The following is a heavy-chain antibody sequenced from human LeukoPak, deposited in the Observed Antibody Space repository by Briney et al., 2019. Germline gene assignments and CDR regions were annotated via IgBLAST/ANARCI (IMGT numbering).Heavy chain of an antibody. V-gene: IGHV1-2*02. CDR2: IDPNTGGT. J-gene: IGHJ4*02. Sequence: ASVKVSCKASGYTFIGYYIHWVRQAPGQGLEWMGWIDPNTGGTNYAQKFQGRVTMTRDTSFSTAYMELSRLTSDDTALFFCARGPSTTITAGYFDYWGQGALVTVSS. CDR1: GYTFIGYY. D-gene: IGHD1-20*01. CDR3: ARGPSTTITAGYFDY.